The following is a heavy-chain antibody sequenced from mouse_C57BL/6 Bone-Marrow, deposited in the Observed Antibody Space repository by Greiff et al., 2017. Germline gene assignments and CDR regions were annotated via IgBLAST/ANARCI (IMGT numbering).Heavy chain of an antibody. CDR2: IYPRSGNT. D-gene: IGHD3-2*02. CDR3: ARQLTAY. V-gene: IGHV1-81*01. Sequence: VQLQQSGAELARPGASVKLSCKASGFTFTSYGISWVKQSTGQGLEWIGEIYPRSGNTYYNEKFKGKATLTADKSSSTAYMELRSLPSEAAAVCISARQLTAYWGQGTLVTVSA. CDR1: GFTFTSYG. J-gene: IGHJ3*01.